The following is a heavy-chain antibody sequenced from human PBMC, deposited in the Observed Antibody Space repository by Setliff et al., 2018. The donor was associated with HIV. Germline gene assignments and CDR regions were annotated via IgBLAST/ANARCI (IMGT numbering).Heavy chain of an antibody. J-gene: IGHJ4*02. D-gene: IGHD2-15*01. V-gene: IGHV3-23*01. Sequence: PGGSLRLSCAASGFTFSSYAMTWVRQAPGKGLEWVSGISGGGDSTYYADSVKGRFTISRDNAKNSLYLQMNGLGAEDTALYYCASTRFGGPAAAAVVGGRIDFDNWGRGTLVTVSS. CDR2: ISGGGDST. CDR1: GFTFSSYA. CDR3: ASTRFGGPAAAAVVGGRIDFDN.